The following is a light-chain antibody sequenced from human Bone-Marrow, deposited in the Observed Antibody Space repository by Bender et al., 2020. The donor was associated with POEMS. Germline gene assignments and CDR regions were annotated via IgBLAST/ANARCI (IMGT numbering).Light chain of an antibody. J-gene: IGLJ1*01. CDR3: SSSAGSNNPV. V-gene: IGLV2-14*02. Sequence: QSALTQPASVSGSPGQSITISCTGTSSDVGSYNLVSWYRHHPGKAPKVVIYDVTERPSGVPDRFSGSKSGNTASLTVSGLQAEDEADYYCSSSAGSNNPVFGTGTKVTVL. CDR2: DVT. CDR1: SSDVGSYNL.